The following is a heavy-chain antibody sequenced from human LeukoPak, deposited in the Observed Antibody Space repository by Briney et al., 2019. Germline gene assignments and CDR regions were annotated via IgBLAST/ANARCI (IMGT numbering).Heavy chain of an antibody. CDR2: IIPILGIA. CDR3: ACGGGIGWQAFDY. Sequence: ASVKVSCKASGGTFSSYAISWVRQAPGQGVEWMGRIIPILGIANYAQKFQGRVTITVDKSTSTAYMELSSLRSEDTAVYYCACGGGIGWQAFDYWGQGTLVTVSS. J-gene: IGHJ4*02. V-gene: IGHV1-69*04. D-gene: IGHD6-19*01. CDR1: GGTFSSYA.